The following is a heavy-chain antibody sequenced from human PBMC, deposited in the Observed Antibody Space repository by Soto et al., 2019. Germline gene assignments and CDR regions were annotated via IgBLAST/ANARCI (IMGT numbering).Heavy chain of an antibody. CDR1: GGSISSINW. D-gene: IGHD6-13*01. CDR3: ARALAAAGYYYYGMDV. CDR2: IYHSGST. J-gene: IGHJ6*02. V-gene: IGHV4-4*02. Sequence: TSETLSLTCAVSGGSISSINWWSWVRQPPGKGLEWIGEIYHSGSTNYNPSLKSRVTISVDKSKNQFSLKLSSMTAADTAVYYCARALAAAGYYYYGMDVWGQGTTVTVSS.